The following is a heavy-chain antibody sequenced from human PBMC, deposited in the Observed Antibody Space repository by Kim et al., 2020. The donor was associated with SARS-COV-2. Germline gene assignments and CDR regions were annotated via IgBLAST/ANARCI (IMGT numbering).Heavy chain of an antibody. CDR1: GGSISTYY. Sequence: SETLSLTCTVSGGSISTYYWTWIRQPPGKGLEWIGYVYYSGSTYYNPSLKSRVGISVDTSKNQFSLKLSSVTAADTAVYYCARQAYTSPSYLDLWGRGTLVTVSS. V-gene: IGHV4-59*08. D-gene: IGHD2-21*01. J-gene: IGHJ2*01. CDR2: VYYSGST. CDR3: ARQAYTSPSYLDL.